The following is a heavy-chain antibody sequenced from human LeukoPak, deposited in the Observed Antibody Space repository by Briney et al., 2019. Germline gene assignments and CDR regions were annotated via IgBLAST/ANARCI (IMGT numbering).Heavy chain of an antibody. CDR1: GFTSSSYA. Sequence: GGSLRLSCAASGFTSSSYAMHWVRQAPGKGLEWVAVISYDGSNKYYADSVKGRFTISRDNSKNTLYLQMNSLRAEDTAVYYCAREGVMSMKDAFDIWGQGTMVTVSS. CDR3: AREGVMSMKDAFDI. CDR2: ISYDGSNK. V-gene: IGHV3-30*01. J-gene: IGHJ3*02.